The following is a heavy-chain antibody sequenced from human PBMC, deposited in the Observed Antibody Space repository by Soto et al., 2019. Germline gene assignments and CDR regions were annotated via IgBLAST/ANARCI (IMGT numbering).Heavy chain of an antibody. D-gene: IGHD6-13*01. CDR2: IIPIFGTA. V-gene: IGHV1-69*01. Sequence: QVQLVQSGAEVKKPGSSVKVSCKASGGTFSSYAISWVRQAPGQGLEWMGGIIPIFGTANYAQKFQGRVTITADESTSTAYMELSILRSEDTAVYYCAVRGGSSWSSYYGMDVWGQGTTVTVSS. CDR1: GGTFSSYA. CDR3: AVRGGSSWSSYYGMDV. J-gene: IGHJ6*02.